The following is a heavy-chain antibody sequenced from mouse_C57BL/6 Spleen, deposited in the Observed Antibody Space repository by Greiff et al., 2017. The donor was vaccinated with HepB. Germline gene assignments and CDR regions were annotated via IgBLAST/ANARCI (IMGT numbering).Heavy chain of an antibody. CDR1: GYTFTSYW. CDR2: IDPSDSYT. Sequence: QVHVKQPGAELVRPGTSVKLSCKASGYTFTSYWMHWVKQRPGQGLEWIGVIDPSDSYTNYNQKFKGKATLTVDTSSSTAYMQLSSLTSEDSAVYYCARLDGYYVGYFDYWGQGTTLTVSS. CDR3: ARLDGYYVGYFDY. V-gene: IGHV1-59*01. D-gene: IGHD2-3*01. J-gene: IGHJ2*01.